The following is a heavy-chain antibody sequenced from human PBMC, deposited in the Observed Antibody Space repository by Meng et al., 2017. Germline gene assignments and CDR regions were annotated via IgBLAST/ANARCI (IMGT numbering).Heavy chain of an antibody. D-gene: IGHD6-19*01. CDR3: ARGGGSGWYNWFDP. CDR2: IIPILGIA. V-gene: IGHV1-69*02. Sequence: GAEVKKPGSSVKVSCKASGGTFSSYTISWVRQAPGQGLEWMGRIIPILGIANYAQKFQGRVTITADKSTSTAYMELSSLRSEDTAVYYCARGGGSGWYNWFDPWGQGTLVTVSS. J-gene: IGHJ5*02. CDR1: GGTFSSYT.